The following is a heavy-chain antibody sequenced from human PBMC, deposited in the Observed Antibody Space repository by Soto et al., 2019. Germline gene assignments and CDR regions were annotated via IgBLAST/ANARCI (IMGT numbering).Heavy chain of an antibody. J-gene: IGHJ5*02. CDR3: ARTMVRGHPFDP. CDR1: GGSISSDDYY. V-gene: IGHV4-31*03. CDR2: IYYSGST. D-gene: IGHD3-10*01. Sequence: SETLSLTCTVSGGSISSDDYYWRWIRQHPGKGLEWIGYIYYSGSTYYNPSLKSRVTISVDTSKNQFSLKLSSVTAADTAVYYCARTMVRGHPFDPWGQGTLVTVSS.